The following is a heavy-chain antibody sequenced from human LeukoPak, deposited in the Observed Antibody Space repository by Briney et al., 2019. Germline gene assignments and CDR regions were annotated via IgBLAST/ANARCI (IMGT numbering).Heavy chain of an antibody. J-gene: IGHJ3*01. CDR2: IYHSGFT. D-gene: IGHD2-15*01. CDR1: GASESSDGDY. CDR3: ARARCAEDAFDV. Sequence: SETLSLTCTVSGASESSDGDYWSWIRQPPGKGLEWIGSIYHSGFTNSNPSLKSRVTVSLDTSKNHFSLRLSSVTAADTAIYYCARARCAEDAFDVWGQGTMVTVSS. V-gene: IGHV4-61*03.